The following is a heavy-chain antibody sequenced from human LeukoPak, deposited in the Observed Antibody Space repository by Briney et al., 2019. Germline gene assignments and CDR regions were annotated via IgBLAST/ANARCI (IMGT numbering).Heavy chain of an antibody. CDR2: INPSGGST. CDR1: GYTFTSYY. CDR3: ARRSSTHAFDI. J-gene: IGHJ3*02. D-gene: IGHD3-10*01. Sequence: ASVKVSCKASGYTFTSYYMHWVRQAPGQGLEWMGIINPSGGSTSYAQKFQGRVTMTRDTSISTAYMDLRSLKSDDTAIYYCARRSSTHAFDIWGQGTMLTVSP. V-gene: IGHV1-46*01.